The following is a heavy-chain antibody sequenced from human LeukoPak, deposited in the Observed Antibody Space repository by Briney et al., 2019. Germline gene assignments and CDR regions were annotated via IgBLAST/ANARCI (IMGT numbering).Heavy chain of an antibody. CDR1: GGTFTSNA. D-gene: IGHD3-10*01. Sequence: GASVKVSCKASGGTFTSNAISWVRQAPGQGLEWMGGIIPIFGTANYAQKFQGRVTITADESTSTAYMELSSLRSEDTAVYYCARSHGSGSYGRRYYYYMDVWGKGTTVTISS. J-gene: IGHJ6*03. CDR3: ARSHGSGSYGRRYYYYMDV. CDR2: IIPIFGTA. V-gene: IGHV1-69*13.